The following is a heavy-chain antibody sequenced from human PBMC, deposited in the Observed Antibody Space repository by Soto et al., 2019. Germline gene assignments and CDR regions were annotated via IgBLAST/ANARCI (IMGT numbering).Heavy chain of an antibody. CDR1: GFTFISYA. CDR3: ARKVPGSTTRPDYWYFDL. Sequence: EVQLLESGGGLVQPGGSLRLSCAASGFTFISYAMNWVRQAPGKRLQWVSAISGGGDATFYADSVKGRFTISRDNSRNTVTLQMNSLGADDTAVYYCARKVPGSTTRPDYWYFDLWGRGTLVTVSS. CDR2: ISGGGDAT. J-gene: IGHJ2*01. V-gene: IGHV3-23*01. D-gene: IGHD3-10*01.